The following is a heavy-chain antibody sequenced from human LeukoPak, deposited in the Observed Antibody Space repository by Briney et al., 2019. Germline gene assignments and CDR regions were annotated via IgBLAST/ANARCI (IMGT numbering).Heavy chain of an antibody. CDR2: IKQDGSEK. CDR3: ARGRLGANDY. Sequence: PGGSLRLSCAASGFTFRTYWMSWVRQAPGKGLEWVANIKQDGSEKYYVDPVKGRFTISRDNAKNSLYLQMNSLRVEDTAVYYCARGRLGANDYWGQGTLVTVSS. CDR1: GFTFRTYW. V-gene: IGHV3-7*01. D-gene: IGHD1-26*01. J-gene: IGHJ4*02.